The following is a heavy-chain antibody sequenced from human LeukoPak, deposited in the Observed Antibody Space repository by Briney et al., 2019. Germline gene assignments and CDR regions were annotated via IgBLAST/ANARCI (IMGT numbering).Heavy chain of an antibody. V-gene: IGHV1-18*01. CDR2: ISGYNGNT. J-gene: IGHJ4*02. D-gene: IGHD3-16*01. CDR3: ARVLGGGVPVPGDY. Sequence: EASVKVSCKASGYTFISYGISWVRQAPGQGLEWMGWISGYNGNTNYAQTLQGRVTMTTDTSTNTAYMELRSLRSDDTAVYYCARVLGGGVPVPGDYWGQGTLVTVSS. CDR1: GYTFISYG.